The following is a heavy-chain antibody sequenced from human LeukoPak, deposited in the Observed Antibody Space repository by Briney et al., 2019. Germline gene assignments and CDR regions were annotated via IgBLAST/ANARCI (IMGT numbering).Heavy chain of an antibody. CDR2: ISSSSSYI. CDR3: ARHRLSTNAFDI. J-gene: IGHJ3*02. V-gene: IGHV3-21*01. D-gene: IGHD2-2*01. Sequence: GSLRLPCAASGFTFSSYGMNWVRQAPGKGLEWVSSISSSSSYIYYADSVKGRFTISRDNAKNSLYLQMNSLRAEDTAVYYCARHRLSTNAFDIWGQGTMVTVSS. CDR1: GFTFSSYG.